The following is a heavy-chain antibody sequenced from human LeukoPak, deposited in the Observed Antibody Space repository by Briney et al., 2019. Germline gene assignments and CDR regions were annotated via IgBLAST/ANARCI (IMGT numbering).Heavy chain of an antibody. V-gene: IGHV1-2*06. CDR3: ASVVPAEYDAFDI. D-gene: IGHD2-2*01. CDR2: INPNSGGT. Sequence: GSSVKVSCKASGYTFTGYYMHWVRQAPGQGLEWMGRINPNSGGTNYAQKFQGRVTMTRDTSISTAYMELSRLRSDDTAVYYCASVVPAEYDAFDIWGQGTMVTVSS. J-gene: IGHJ3*02. CDR1: GYTFTGYY.